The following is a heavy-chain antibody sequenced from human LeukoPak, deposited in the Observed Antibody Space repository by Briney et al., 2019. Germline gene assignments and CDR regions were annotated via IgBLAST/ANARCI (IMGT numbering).Heavy chain of an antibody. CDR2: ISWNSGSI. CDR3: ARDNYYGSGSYYFYYYMDV. Sequence: PGGSLRLSCAASGFTFDDYAMHWVRQAPGKGLEWVSGISWNSGSIGYADSVKGRFTISRDNAKNSLSLQMNSLRADDTALYYCARDNYYGSGSYYFYYYMDVWGKGTTVTISS. V-gene: IGHV3-9*01. CDR1: GFTFDDYA. D-gene: IGHD3-10*01. J-gene: IGHJ6*03.